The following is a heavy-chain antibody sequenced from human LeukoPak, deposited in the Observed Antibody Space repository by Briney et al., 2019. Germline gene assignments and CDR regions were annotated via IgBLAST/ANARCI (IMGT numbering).Heavy chain of an antibody. J-gene: IGHJ4*02. CDR3: ARPHSGTHFDY. CDR1: GFTFSSYW. Sequence: GGSLRLSCAASGFTFSSYWISWVRQAPGKGLEWVANIKQDGSEKYYVDSVKGRFTIPRDNAKNSLYLQMNSLRAEDTAVYYCARPHSGTHFDYWGQGTLVTVSS. D-gene: IGHD3-10*01. V-gene: IGHV3-7*01. CDR2: IKQDGSEK.